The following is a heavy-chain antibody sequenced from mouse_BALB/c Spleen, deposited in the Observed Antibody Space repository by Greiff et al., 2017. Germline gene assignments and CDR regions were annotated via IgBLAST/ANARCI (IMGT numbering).Heavy chain of an antibody. CDR1: GFNIKDTY. J-gene: IGHJ4*01. Sequence: VHVKQSGAELVKPGASVKLSCTASGFNIKDTYMHWVKQRPEQGLEWIGRIDPANGNTKYDPKFQGKATITADTSSNTAYLQLSSLTSEDTAVYYCASYGNYYAMDYWGQGTSVTVSS. CDR2: IDPANGNT. D-gene: IGHD2-1*01. V-gene: IGHV14-3*02. CDR3: ASYGNYYAMDY.